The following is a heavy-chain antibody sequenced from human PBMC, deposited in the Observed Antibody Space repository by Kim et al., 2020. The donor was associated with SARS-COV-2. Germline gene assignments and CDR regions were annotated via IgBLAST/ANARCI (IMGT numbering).Heavy chain of an antibody. V-gene: IGHV3-23*01. J-gene: IGHJ4*01. Sequence: GGSLRLSCAASGFTFSSFTMNWVRQAPGKGLEWVSSITSSSRVTYDADSLKGRFTISRDNSKNSLYLQMNSLRDEDTAVYYCAKGQDPDKVTADY. CDR1: GFTFSSFT. CDR2: ITSSSRVT. CDR3: AKGQDPDKVTADY. D-gene: IGHD5-18*01.